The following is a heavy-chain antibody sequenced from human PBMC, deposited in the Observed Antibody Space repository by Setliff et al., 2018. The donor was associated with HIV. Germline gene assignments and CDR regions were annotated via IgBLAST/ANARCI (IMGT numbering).Heavy chain of an antibody. J-gene: IGHJ4*02. CDR2: ISYDGGRK. D-gene: IGHD2-15*01. Sequence: GGSLRLSCAASGFTFSSYSMNWVRQAPGKGLEWVAVISYDGGRKDYAESVKGRCTISRDNSKSTLYLQLSSLRPEDTAVYYCASARIPTGGVSTSLDFWGLGTLVTVSS. V-gene: IGHV3-30*03. CDR1: GFTFSSYS. CDR3: ASARIPTGGVSTSLDF.